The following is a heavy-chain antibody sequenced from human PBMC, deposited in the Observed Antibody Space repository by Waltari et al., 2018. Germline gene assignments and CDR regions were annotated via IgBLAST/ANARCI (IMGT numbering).Heavy chain of an antibody. D-gene: IGHD1-26*01. V-gene: IGHV5-10-1*03. CDR3: ARHPVYWDQGHNYGLDV. CDR1: GYNFTTYW. CDR2: MDPNDAHN. Sequence: EVQLVQSGAEVKKPGESLRISCKGSGYNFTTYWISWVRQMPGKGLEWMGRMDPNDAHNNYSPAFQGHVTISGDKSINTAYLQWSRLRASDTAIYYCARHPVYWDQGHNYGLDVWGQGTTVTVSS. J-gene: IGHJ6*02.